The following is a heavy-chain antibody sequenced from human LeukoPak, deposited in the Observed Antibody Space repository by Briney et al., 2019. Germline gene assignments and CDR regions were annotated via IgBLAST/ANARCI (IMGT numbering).Heavy chain of an antibody. V-gene: IGHV1-2*02. J-gene: IGHJ4*02. Sequence: GASVKVSCKASGYTFTSYDINWVRQATGQGLEWMGWINPNSGGTNYAQKFQGRVTMTRDTSISTAYMELSRLRSDDTAVYYCARDQSISRFWSRGGGYWGQGTLVTVSS. D-gene: IGHD3-3*01. CDR3: ARDQSISRFWSRGGGY. CDR1: GYTFTSYD. CDR2: INPNSGGT.